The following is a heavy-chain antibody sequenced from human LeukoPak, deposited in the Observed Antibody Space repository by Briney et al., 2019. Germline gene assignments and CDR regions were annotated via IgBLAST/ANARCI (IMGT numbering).Heavy chain of an antibody. CDR3: ASRTTVTNEGAFDI. V-gene: IGHV4-59*12. CDR2: IYYSGST. J-gene: IGHJ3*02. Sequence: NPSETLSLTCTVSGGSISSYYWSWIRQPPGKGLEWIGYIYYSGSTNYNPSLKSRVTISVDTSKNQFSLKLSSVTAADTAVYYCASRTTVTNEGAFDIWGQGTMVTVSS. D-gene: IGHD4-17*01. CDR1: GGSISSYY.